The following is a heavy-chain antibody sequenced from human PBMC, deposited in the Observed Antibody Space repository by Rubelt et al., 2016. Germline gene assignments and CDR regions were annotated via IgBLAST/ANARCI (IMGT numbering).Heavy chain of an antibody. J-gene: IGHJ4*02. CDR2: IYYSGST. CDR3: ARAEVPAAGPFDY. Sequence: GYIYYSGSTNYNPSLKSRVTISVDTSKNQFSLKLSSVTAADTAVYYCARAEVPAAGPFDYWGQGTLVTVSS. V-gene: IGHV4-59*08. D-gene: IGHD6-13*01.